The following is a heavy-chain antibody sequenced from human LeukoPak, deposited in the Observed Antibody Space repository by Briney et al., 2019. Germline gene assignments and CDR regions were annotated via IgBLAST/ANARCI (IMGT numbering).Heavy chain of an antibody. J-gene: IGHJ4*02. CDR2: MNPNSGNT. CDR3: AREVLAVAGTSDDC. D-gene: IGHD6-19*01. Sequence: ASVKVSCKASGYTFTSYDINWVRQATGQGLEWMGWMNPNSGNTGYAQKFQGRVTMTRNTSISTAYMELSSLRSEDTAVYYCAREVLAVAGTSDDCWGQGTLVTVSS. V-gene: IGHV1-8*01. CDR1: GYTFTSYD.